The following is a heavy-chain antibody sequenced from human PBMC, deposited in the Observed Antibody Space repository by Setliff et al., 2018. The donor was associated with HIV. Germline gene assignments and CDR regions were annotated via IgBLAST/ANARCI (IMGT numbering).Heavy chain of an antibody. CDR1: GNTFTKYY. D-gene: IGHD6-19*01. V-gene: IGHV1-46*01. CDR3: AGGPVAGLMRK. CDR2: LNPSGST. J-gene: IGHJ4*02. Sequence: GASVKVSCKATGNTFTKYYMHWVRQATGQGLEWMGILNPSGSTVSAQKFRGRVTMTRDTSTNTVYMDLRSLTSEDTAVYFCAGGPVAGLMRKWGQGTQVTVSS.